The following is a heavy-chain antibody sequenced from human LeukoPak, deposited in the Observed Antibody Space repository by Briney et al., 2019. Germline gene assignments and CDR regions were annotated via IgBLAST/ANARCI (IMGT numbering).Heavy chain of an antibody. V-gene: IGHV3-48*03. D-gene: IGHD3-10*01. Sequence: GGSLRLSCVGSGFTFSSYEMNWVRQAPGKGLEWLSYISGNGNTIYYADSVKGRFTISRDNAKNSLYLQMNSLRAEDTAVYYCARGSLVHYYGSGSYRIRAGFDSWGQGTLVAVSS. CDR1: GFTFSSYE. J-gene: IGHJ4*02. CDR3: ARGSLVHYYGSGSYRIRAGFDS. CDR2: ISGNGNTI.